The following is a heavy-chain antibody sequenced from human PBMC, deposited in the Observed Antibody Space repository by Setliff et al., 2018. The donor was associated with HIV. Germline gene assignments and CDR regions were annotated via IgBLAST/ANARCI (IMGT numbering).Heavy chain of an antibody. Sequence: GASVKVSCKTSGYPFDSYGISWARQAPGQGLEWMGWISAYIGDTKYAQRFQGRVTMTTDPSTPTAYMELRSLKSEDTAVYYCARAVGGSNYFDYSGYQDFWGQGTRVTVSS. J-gene: IGHJ4*02. D-gene: IGHD3-22*01. V-gene: IGHV1-18*01. CDR3: ARAVGGSNYFDYSGYQDF. CDR2: ISAYIGDT. CDR1: GYPFDSYG.